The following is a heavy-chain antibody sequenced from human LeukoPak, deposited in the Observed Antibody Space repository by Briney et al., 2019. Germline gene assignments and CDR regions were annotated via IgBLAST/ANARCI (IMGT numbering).Heavy chain of an antibody. CDR1: GGSISSYY. Sequence: SETLSLTCTVSGGSISSYYWSWIRQPPGKGLEWIGYIYYSGSTNYNPSLKSRVTISVDTSKNQFSLKLSSLTAADTAVYYCARLRRVGVSSGDAFDIWGQGTVVTVSS. D-gene: IGHD3-10*01. J-gene: IGHJ3*02. CDR3: ARLRRVGVSSGDAFDI. CDR2: IYYSGST. V-gene: IGHV4-59*01.